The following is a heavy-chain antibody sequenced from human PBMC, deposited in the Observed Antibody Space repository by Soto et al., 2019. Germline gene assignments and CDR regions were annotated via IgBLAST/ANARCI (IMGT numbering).Heavy chain of an antibody. CDR1: GFTFTSSA. D-gene: IGHD3-22*01. Sequence: ASVKVSCKASGFTFTSSAVQSARQARGKRLEWIGWIVVGSGNTNYAQKFQERVTITRDMSTSTAYMELSSLRSEDTAVYYCAAERALDSSGYCYYFDYWGQGTLVTVSS. CDR3: AAERALDSSGYCYYFDY. J-gene: IGHJ4*02. CDR2: IVVGSGNT. V-gene: IGHV1-58*01.